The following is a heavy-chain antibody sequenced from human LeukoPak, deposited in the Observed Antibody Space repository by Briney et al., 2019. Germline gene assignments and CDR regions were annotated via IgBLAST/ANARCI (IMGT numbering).Heavy chain of an antibody. J-gene: IGHJ4*02. D-gene: IGHD3-10*01. CDR2: INHSGST. Sequence: SETLSLTCAVYGGSFSGYYWSWIRQPPGKGLEWIGEINHSGSTNYNPSLKSRVTISVDTSKNQFSLKLSSVTAADTAVYYCARHRTSKAGFDYWGQGTLVTVSS. V-gene: IGHV4-34*01. CDR1: GGSFSGYY. CDR3: ARHRTSKAGFDY.